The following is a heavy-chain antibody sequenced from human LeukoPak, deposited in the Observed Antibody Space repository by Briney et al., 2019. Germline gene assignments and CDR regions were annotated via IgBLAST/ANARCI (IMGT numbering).Heavy chain of an antibody. Sequence: GESLKISCKGSGYRFPTYWIAWVRQIPGKGLEWMGIIYPDESNIRYSPSFQGQVTISADNSISTAYLQWSSLKASDTAMYYCARPPSRGYSSSFEYWGQGTLVTVSS. CDR3: ARPPSRGYSSSFEY. V-gene: IGHV5-51*01. CDR2: IYPDESNI. D-gene: IGHD2-2*03. CDR1: GYRFPTYW. J-gene: IGHJ4*02.